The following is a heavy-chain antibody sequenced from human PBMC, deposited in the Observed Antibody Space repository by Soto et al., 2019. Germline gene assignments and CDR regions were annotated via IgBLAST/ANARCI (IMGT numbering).Heavy chain of an antibody. V-gene: IGHV4-39*01. CDR2: IYYSGST. CDR1: GGSISSSSYY. D-gene: IGHD3-10*01. Sequence: PSETLSLTCTVSGGSISSSSYYWGWIRQPPGKGLEWIGSIYYSGSTYYNPSLKSRVTISVDTSKNQFSLKLSSVTAADTAVYYCARRPRGVIIKGAMYYYGMDVWGQGTTVTVSS. J-gene: IGHJ6*02. CDR3: ARRPRGVIIKGAMYYYGMDV.